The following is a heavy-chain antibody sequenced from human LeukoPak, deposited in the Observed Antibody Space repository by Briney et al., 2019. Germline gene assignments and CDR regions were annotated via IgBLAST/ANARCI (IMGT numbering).Heavy chain of an antibody. CDR3: ARGGDIVVVPAATLGY. J-gene: IGHJ4*02. Sequence: GGSLRLSCAASGFTFSSYSMNWVRQAPGKGLEWVAVISYDGSNKYYADSVKGRFTISRDNSKSTLYLQMNSLRAEDTAVYYCARGGDIVVVPAATLGYWGQGTLVTVSS. CDR2: ISYDGSNK. V-gene: IGHV3-30*03. CDR1: GFTFSSYS. D-gene: IGHD2-2*01.